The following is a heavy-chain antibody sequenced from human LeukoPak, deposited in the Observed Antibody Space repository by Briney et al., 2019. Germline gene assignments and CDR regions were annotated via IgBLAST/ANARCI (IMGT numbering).Heavy chain of an antibody. D-gene: IGHD2-8*01. CDR1: GFTFSKYA. CDR2: ISGSGGDT. V-gene: IGHV3-23*01. Sequence: PGGFLRLSCTASGFTFSKYAVSWVRQAPGKGLEGVSGISGSGGDTYYADSVKGRFTISRDNSKNTLYLQMNSLRAEDTSVYYCAKDRSCTNNICHGDFDYWGQGTLVTVSS. J-gene: IGHJ4*02. CDR3: AKDRSCTNNICHGDFDY.